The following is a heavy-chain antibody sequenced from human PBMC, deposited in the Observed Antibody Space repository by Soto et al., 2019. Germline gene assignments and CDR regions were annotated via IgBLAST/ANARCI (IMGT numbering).Heavy chain of an antibody. CDR2: IRQDGSER. CDR3: ARGLRICTSTACYGYWFDP. Sequence: EVQLVESGGGLVQPGGSLRLSCAASGFTFDNYWMSWVRQAPGKGPEWVANIRQDGSERHYVDSVKGRFTISRDNAKNSLHLQMSSLRADDTAVYYCARGLRICTSTACYGYWFDPWGQGTLVTVSS. J-gene: IGHJ5*02. D-gene: IGHD2-2*01. V-gene: IGHV3-7*01. CDR1: GFTFDNYW.